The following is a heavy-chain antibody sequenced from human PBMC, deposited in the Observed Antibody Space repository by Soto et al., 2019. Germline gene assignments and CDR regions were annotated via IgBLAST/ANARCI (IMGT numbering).Heavy chain of an antibody. CDR2: ISGSGGST. V-gene: IGHV3-23*01. Sequence: PGGSLRLSCAASGFTFSSYAMSWVRQAPGKGLEWVSAISGSGGSTYYADSVKGRFTISRDNSKNTLYLQMNSLRAEDTAVYYCAKALGYCSGGSCLNWFDPWGQGTLVTVSS. D-gene: IGHD2-15*01. CDR3: AKALGYCSGGSCLNWFDP. CDR1: GFTFSSYA. J-gene: IGHJ5*02.